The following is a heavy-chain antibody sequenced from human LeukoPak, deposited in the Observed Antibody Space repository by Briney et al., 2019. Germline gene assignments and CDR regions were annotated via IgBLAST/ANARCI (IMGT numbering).Heavy chain of an antibody. D-gene: IGHD3-10*01. CDR1: GYSLTSYW. V-gene: IGHV5-51*01. Sequence: GGSLRLSCKGSGYSLTSYWIGWVRQMPGKGLEWMGIICPDDSDTRYSPSFQGQVTISADKSISTAYLQSSSLKASDTAMYYCATYAGSYSKYFQHWGQGTLVTVSS. CDR2: ICPDDSDT. J-gene: IGHJ1*01. CDR3: ATYAGSYSKYFQH.